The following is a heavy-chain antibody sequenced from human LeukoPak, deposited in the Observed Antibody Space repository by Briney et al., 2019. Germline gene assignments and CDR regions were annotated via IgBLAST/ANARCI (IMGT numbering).Heavy chain of an antibody. Sequence: GASVKVSCKASGYTFNGYYIHWVRQAPGQGLEWMGWINPNSGGTNYAQKFQGRVTMTRDTSISTAYMELSSLISYDTGVYYCALAAAGLNYFDPWGQGTLVTVSS. V-gene: IGHV1-2*02. CDR1: GYTFNGYY. J-gene: IGHJ5*02. CDR3: ALAAAGLNYFDP. D-gene: IGHD6-13*01. CDR2: INPNSGGT.